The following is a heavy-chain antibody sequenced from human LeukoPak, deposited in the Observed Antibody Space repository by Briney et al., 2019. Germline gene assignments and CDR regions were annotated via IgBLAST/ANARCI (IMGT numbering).Heavy chain of an antibody. V-gene: IGHV4-34*01. CDR3: AIGYSSFNY. CDR2: INHSGST. Sequence: SETLSLTCAVYGGSFSGYYWSWIRQPPGKGLEWIGEINHSGSTNHNPSLKSRVTISVDTSKNQCSLKLSSVTAADTAVYYCAIGYSSFNYWGQGTLVTVSS. CDR1: GGSFSGYY. J-gene: IGHJ4*02. D-gene: IGHD6-19*01.